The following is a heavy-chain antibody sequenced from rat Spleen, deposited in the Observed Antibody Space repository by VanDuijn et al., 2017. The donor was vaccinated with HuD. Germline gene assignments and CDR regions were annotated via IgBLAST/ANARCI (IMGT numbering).Heavy chain of an antibody. CDR3: ARSEPGMDY. CDR1: GFSLISHS. D-gene: IGHD1-4*01. Sequence: QVQLKESGPGLVQPSQTLSLICTVSGFSLISHSVHWVRQPPGKGLEWMGGIWGDGSTDYNSALKSRLSISRDTSKSQVFLKMNNLQTEDTAMYFCARSEPGMDYWGQGVMVTVSS. J-gene: IGHJ2*01. V-gene: IGHV2-1*01. CDR2: IWGDGST.